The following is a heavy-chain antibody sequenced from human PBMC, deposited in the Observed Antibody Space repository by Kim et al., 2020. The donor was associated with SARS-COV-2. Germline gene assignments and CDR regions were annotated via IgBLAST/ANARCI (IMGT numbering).Heavy chain of an antibody. J-gene: IGHJ4*02. V-gene: IGHV3-33*06. CDR1: GFTFSSYA. CDR3: AKDSSSSYGYYFDY. D-gene: IGHD6-6*01. Sequence: GGSLRLSCAASGFTFSSYAMHWVRQAPGKGLEWVAVIWYDGSNKYYADSVKGRFTISRDNSKNTLYLQMNSLRAEDTAVYYCAKDSSSSYGYYFDYWGQG. CDR2: IWYDGSNK.